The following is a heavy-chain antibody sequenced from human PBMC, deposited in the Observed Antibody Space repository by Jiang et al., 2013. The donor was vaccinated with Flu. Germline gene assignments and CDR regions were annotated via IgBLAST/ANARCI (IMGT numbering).Heavy chain of an antibody. CDR1: GDSVSSNSAA. CDR2: TYYHRSKWYN. D-gene: IGHD2-8*01. CDR3: SRDRRGSQWTYYYYGMDV. V-gene: IGHV6-1*01. J-gene: IGHJ6*02. Sequence: QTLSLTCAISGDSVSSNSAAWSWIRLSPSRGLEWLGRTYYHRSKWYNDYAESVKSRITINPDTSKNHCTLHLTSVTPEDTAVYYCSRDRRGSQWTYYYYGMDVWGQGTAVTVSS.